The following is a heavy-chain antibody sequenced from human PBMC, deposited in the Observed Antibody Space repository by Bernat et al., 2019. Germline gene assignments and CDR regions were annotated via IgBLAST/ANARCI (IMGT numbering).Heavy chain of an antibody. CDR3: AKVRSQWLVNSWRRAAFDV. Sequence: EVQLVESGGGLVQPGGSLRLSCAASGFTFSSYAMSWVRQAPGKGLEWVSAISGSGGSQYTADSVKGRFTISRDNSKNTLYLQMNSLRAEDTAVYYCAKVRSQWLVNSWRRAAFDVWGQGTMVTVSS. CDR1: GFTFSSYA. V-gene: IGHV3-23*04. CDR2: ISGSGGSQ. D-gene: IGHD6-19*01. J-gene: IGHJ3*01.